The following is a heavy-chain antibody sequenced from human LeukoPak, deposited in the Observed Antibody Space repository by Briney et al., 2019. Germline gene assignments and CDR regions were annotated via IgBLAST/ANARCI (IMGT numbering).Heavy chain of an antibody. CDR3: ARYAILTGYTPADYGMDV. CDR1: GGSISSGGYY. V-gene: IGHV4-31*03. D-gene: IGHD3-9*01. J-gene: IGHJ6*02. CDR2: IYHSGST. Sequence: PSETLSLTCTVSGGSISSGGYYWSWIRQHPGKGLEWIGEIYHSGSTNYNPSLKGRVTISVDTSKNQFSLKLSSVTAADTAVYYCARYAILTGYTPADYGMDVWGQGTTVTVSS.